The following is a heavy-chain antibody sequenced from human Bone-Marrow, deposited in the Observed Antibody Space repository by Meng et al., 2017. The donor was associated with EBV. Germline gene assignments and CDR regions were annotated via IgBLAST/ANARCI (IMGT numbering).Heavy chain of an antibody. V-gene: IGHV1-2*06. Sequence: GQAGQLGAEVKRPGASGKVSCKASGYTFTGYYMHWVRQAPGQGLEWMGRINPNSGGTNYAQKFQGRVTMTRDTSISTAYMELSRLRSDDTAVYYCARFTYYYDSSGPNWFDPWGQGTLVTVSS. D-gene: IGHD3-22*01. CDR1: GYTFTGYY. J-gene: IGHJ5*02. CDR3: ARFTYYYDSSGPNWFDP. CDR2: INPNSGGT.